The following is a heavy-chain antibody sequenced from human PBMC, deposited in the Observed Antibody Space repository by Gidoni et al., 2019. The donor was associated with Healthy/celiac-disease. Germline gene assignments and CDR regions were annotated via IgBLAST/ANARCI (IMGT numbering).Heavy chain of an antibody. CDR3: AKRPKYYFDY. J-gene: IGHJ4*02. D-gene: IGHD6-6*01. CDR1: GCTFSSYA. V-gene: IGHV3-23*01. CDR2: ISGSGGST. Sequence: EVQLLESGVGLVQPGGSLRLSCAASGCTFSSYAMSWGRQAPGKVVEWVSAISGSGGSTYYEDSVKGRFTISRDNSKNTLYLQMNSLRAEDTAVYYCAKRPKYYFDYWGQGTLVTVSS.